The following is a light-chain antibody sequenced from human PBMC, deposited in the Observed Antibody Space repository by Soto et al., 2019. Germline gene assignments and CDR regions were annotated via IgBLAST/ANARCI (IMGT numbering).Light chain of an antibody. V-gene: IGKV3-15*01. J-gene: IGKJ4*01. CDR2: GAS. Sequence: EIVMTQSPATLSVSPGERATLSCRASQSVSSNLAWYQQIPGQAPRLLIYGASTRATGIPVRFSGSGSETEFTLTISSLQSEDFAVYYCQERGGAWLSFGGGTRVDIK. CDR1: QSVSSN. CDR3: QERGGAWLS.